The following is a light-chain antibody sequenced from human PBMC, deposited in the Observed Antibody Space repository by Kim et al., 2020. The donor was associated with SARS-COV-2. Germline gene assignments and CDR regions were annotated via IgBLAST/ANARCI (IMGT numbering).Light chain of an antibody. CDR3: KVWENTRRT. V-gene: IGLV3-21*01. Sequence: VAPGKTARITYGGNKIGRKSIPWYQHKPGQAPGLVIYYDGDRPPGVSERFSASNSGNTATLAIGSVEPGDEADYYCKVWENTRRTFGGGTQLTVL. CDR2: YDG. CDR1: KIGRKS. J-gene: IGLJ2*01.